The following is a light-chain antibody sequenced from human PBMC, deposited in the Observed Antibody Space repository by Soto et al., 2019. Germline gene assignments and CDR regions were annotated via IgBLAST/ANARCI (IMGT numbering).Light chain of an antibody. CDR3: SSYAGSNNLV. CDR1: SSAVGGYNY. CDR2: EVS. Sequence: QSAMTQPPSASGSPGQSVTISCTGTSSAVGGYNYVSWYQQHPGKAPKLMIYEVSKRPSGVPDRFSGSKSGNTASLTVSGLQAEDEADYYCSSYAGSNNLVFGGGTQLTVL. V-gene: IGLV2-8*01. J-gene: IGLJ2*01.